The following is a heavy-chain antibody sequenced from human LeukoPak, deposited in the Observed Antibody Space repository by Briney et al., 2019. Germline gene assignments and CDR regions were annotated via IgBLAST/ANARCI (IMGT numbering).Heavy chain of an antibody. CDR2: ISSSSNTI. J-gene: IGHJ5*02. Sequence: GGSLRLSCADSGFTFSSYSMNWGRQAPGKGQEWISYISSSSNTIYYADSVKGRFTISRDNGKSSLYLQMNSLRDEDTAVYYCAREGYCSGGTCGFFDPWGQGTLVTVSS. V-gene: IGHV3-48*02. CDR3: AREGYCSGGTCGFFDP. D-gene: IGHD2-15*01. CDR1: GFTFSSYS.